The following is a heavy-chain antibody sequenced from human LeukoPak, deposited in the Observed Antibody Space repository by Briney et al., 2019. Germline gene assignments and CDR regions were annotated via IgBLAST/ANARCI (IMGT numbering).Heavy chain of an antibody. CDR3: AKMEHSVVIVY. J-gene: IGHJ4*02. D-gene: IGHD3-22*01. V-gene: IGHV3-30-3*01. CDR1: GFTFSSYA. CDR2: ISYNGSNK. Sequence: GGSLRLSCAASGFTFSSYAMHWARQAPGKGLEWVAVISYNGSNKYYADSVKGRFTISRDNSKNTLYLQMNSLRAEDTAGYYCAKMEHSVVIVYWGQGTLVTVSS.